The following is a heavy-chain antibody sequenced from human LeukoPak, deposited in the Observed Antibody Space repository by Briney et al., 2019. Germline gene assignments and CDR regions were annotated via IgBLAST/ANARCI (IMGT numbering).Heavy chain of an antibody. CDR3: ARLPDP. J-gene: IGHJ5*02. V-gene: IGHV4-61*02. Sequence: PSQTLSLTCTVSGGSISSGTYYWYWIRQPAGKGLEWIGRIYTSGITNYNPSFKSRFTISVDTSKNQFSLKLTSVTASDTAVYYCARLPDPWGQGTLVTVSS. CDR2: IYTSGIT. CDR1: GGSISSGTYY.